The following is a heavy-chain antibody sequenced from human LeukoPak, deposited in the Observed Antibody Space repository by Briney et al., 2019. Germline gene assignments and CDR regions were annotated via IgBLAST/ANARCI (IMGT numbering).Heavy chain of an antibody. J-gene: IGHJ4*02. D-gene: IGHD6-19*01. CDR2: INAGNGNT. CDR3: AREVAGTGIGYFDY. V-gene: IGHV1-3*01. Sequence: ASVKVSCKASGYTCTSYAMHWVRQAPGQRLEWMGWINAGNGNTKYSQKFQGRVTITRDTSASTAYMELSSLRSEDTAVYYCAREVAGTGIGYFDYWGQGTLVTVSS. CDR1: GYTCTSYA.